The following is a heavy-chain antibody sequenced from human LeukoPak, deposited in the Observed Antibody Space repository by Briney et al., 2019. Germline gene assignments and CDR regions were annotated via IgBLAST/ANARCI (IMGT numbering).Heavy chain of an antibody. J-gene: IGHJ4*02. CDR1: GFTFSSYA. D-gene: IGHD3-22*01. V-gene: IGHV3-23*01. CDR3: AKGDSSGYYSYFDY. CDR2: ISGSGGST. Sequence: GGSLRLSCAASGFTFSSYAMSWVRQAPGKGLEWVSAISGSGGSTYYADSVKGRFTISRDNSNNTLYLQMNSLRAEDTAVYYCAKGDSSGYYSYFDYWGQGTLVTVSS.